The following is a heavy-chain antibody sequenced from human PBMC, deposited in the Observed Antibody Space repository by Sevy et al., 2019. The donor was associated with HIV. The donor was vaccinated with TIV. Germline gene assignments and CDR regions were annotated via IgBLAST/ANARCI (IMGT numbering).Heavy chain of an antibody. Sequence: SETLSLTCTVSGYSISSGYYWGWIRQPPGKGLEWIGSIYHSGSTYYNPSLKSRVTISVDTSKNQFSLKLSSVTAADTAMYYCARTSRFLEWLLPGGPDCGMDVRGQGTTVTVSS. CDR2: IYHSGST. CDR3: ARTSRFLEWLLPGGPDCGMDV. D-gene: IGHD3-3*01. J-gene: IGHJ6*02. CDR1: GYSISSGYY. V-gene: IGHV4-38-2*02.